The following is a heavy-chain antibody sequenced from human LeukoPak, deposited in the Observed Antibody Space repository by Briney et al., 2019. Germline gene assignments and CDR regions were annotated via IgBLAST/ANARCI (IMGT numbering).Heavy chain of an antibody. CDR3: ARDRLYYYGSGSYSSF. Sequence: GGSLRLSRAASGFTFSSYSMNWVRQAPGKGLEWVSSISSSSSYIYYADSVKGRFTISRDNAKNSLYLQMNSLRAEDTAVYYCARDRLYYYGSGSYSSFWGQGTLVTVSS. D-gene: IGHD3-10*01. J-gene: IGHJ4*02. V-gene: IGHV3-21*01. CDR1: GFTFSSYS. CDR2: ISSSSSYI.